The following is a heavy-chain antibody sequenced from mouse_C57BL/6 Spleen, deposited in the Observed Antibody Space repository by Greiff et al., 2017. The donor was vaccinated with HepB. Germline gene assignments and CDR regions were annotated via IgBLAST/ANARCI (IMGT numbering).Heavy chain of an antibody. CDR3: ARDAQPLGYAMDY. D-gene: IGHD4-1*01. V-gene: IGHV5-17*01. Sequence: EVQVVESGGGLVKPGGSLKLSCAASGFTFSDYGMHWVRQAPEKGLEWVAYISSGSSTIYYADTVKGRFTISKDNAKNTLFLQMTSLRSEDTAMYYCARDAQPLGYAMDYWGQGTSVTVSS. J-gene: IGHJ4*01. CDR2: ISSGSSTI. CDR1: GFTFSDYG.